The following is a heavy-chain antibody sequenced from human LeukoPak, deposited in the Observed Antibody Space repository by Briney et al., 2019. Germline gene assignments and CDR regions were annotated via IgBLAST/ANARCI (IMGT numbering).Heavy chain of an antibody. J-gene: IGHJ3*02. CDR2: ISYDGSNK. D-gene: IGHD2-21*01. V-gene: IGHV3-30*18. Sequence: GGSLRLSCAASGFMFSNYGMQWVRQAPGKGLEWVAVISYDGSNKYYADSVKGRFTISRDNSKNTLYLQMNSLRAEDTALYYCAKDSWSFHDAFDIWGQGTMVTVSS. CDR1: GFMFSNYG. CDR3: AKDSWSFHDAFDI.